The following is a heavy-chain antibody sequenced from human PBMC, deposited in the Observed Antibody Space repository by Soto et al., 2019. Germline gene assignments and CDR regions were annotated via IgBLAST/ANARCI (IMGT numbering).Heavy chain of an antibody. V-gene: IGHV3-23*01. CDR1: GFTLSSYA. Sequence: GGSLRLSCTASGFTLSSYAMSWVRQAPGKGLEWVSTISTSGGSTYYADSVKGRFTISRDNSKNTLFLQLNSLRAEDTALYYCAKGRTTIAYFECWGQGALVTVSS. D-gene: IGHD5-12*01. J-gene: IGHJ4*02. CDR2: ISTSGGST. CDR3: AKGRTTIAYFEC.